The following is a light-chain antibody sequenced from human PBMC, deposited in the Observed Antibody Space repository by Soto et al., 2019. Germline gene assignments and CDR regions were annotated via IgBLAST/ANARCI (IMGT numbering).Light chain of an antibody. J-gene: IGKJ1*01. Sequence: EIVLTQSPGTLSLSPGERATLSCRASQSVSSSYLAWYQQKPGQPPRLLIYGASSRATGIPDRFSGSGSGTDFTLTISRLEPEDFAVYYCQQYSSSPTWTFGQGTKVEIK. CDR2: GAS. V-gene: IGKV3-20*01. CDR3: QQYSSSPTWT. CDR1: QSVSSSY.